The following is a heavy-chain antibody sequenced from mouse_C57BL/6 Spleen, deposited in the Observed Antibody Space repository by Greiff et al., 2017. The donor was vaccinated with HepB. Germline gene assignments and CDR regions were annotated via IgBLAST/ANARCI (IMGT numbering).Heavy chain of an antibody. CDR3: TRGHDYEGPAY. D-gene: IGHD2-4*01. J-gene: IGHJ3*01. Sequence: EVQLQESGEGLVKPGGSLKLSCAASGFTFSSYAMSWVRQTPEKRLEWVAYISSGGDYIYYADTVKGRFTISRDNARNTLYLQMSSLKSEDTAMYYCTRGHDYEGPAYWGQGTLVTVSA. CDR2: ISSGGDYI. CDR1: GFTFSSYA. V-gene: IGHV5-9-1*02.